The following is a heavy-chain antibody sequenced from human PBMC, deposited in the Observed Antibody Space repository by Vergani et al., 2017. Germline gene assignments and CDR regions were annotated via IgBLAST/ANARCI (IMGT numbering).Heavy chain of an antibody. CDR2: FDPEHGEV. CDR3: AIGTDYYDSSGYYLDY. Sequence: QVQLVQSGSEVRKPGASVKVSCQVSGYSLTELTIHWVRQAPGKGLEWMGGFDPEHGEVTLAHHIQGRVTMTEDRSTDTAYMELSSLRPEDTALYYCAIGTDYYDSSGYYLDYWGQGTLVTVSS. V-gene: IGHV1-24*01. J-gene: IGHJ4*02. CDR1: GYSLTELT. D-gene: IGHD3-22*01.